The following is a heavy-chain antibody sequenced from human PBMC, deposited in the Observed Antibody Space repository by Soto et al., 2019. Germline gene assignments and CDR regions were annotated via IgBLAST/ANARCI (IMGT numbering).Heavy chain of an antibody. CDR3: ARDGGYISGIDAFDI. V-gene: IGHV3-53*04. CDR1: GFTVNINY. Sequence: EVQLVESGGGLVQPGESLRLSCAASGFTVNINYMSWVRQAPGKGLEWVSAIYSGGRTYYADSVKGRFTISRHSSKNTLYLQMNSRRAQDTAVYYCARDGGYISGIDAFDIWGQGTTVTVSS. CDR2: IYSGGRT. J-gene: IGHJ3*02. D-gene: IGHD6-19*01.